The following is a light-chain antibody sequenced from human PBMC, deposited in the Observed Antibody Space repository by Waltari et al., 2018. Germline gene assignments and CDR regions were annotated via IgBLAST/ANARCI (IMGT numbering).Light chain of an antibody. CDR3: CSYAGKYTSV. J-gene: IGLJ2*01. CDR1: SSDIGGYNY. V-gene: IGLV2-11*01. CDR2: DVT. Sequence: QSALTQPRSVSGSPGQSVTLSCTGTSSDIGGYNYVSWYQQHPGKGPKLIIFDVTKRPSGVPGRFSGSKAGNPASLTISGLQAGDEAVYFCCSYAGKYTSVFGAGTKVTVL.